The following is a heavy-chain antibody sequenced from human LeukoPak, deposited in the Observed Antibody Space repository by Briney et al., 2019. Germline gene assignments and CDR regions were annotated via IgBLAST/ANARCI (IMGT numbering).Heavy chain of an antibody. V-gene: IGHV1-24*01. J-gene: IGHJ4*02. Sequence: GASVKVSCKVSGNTLTELSMHWVRQAPGKGLEWMGGFDPEDGETIYAQKFQGRVTMTEDTSTDTAYMELSSLRSEDTAVYYCATDHVVGATGEFDYWGQGTLVTVSS. CDR3: ATDHVVGATGEFDY. D-gene: IGHD1-26*01. CDR2: FDPEDGET. CDR1: GNTLTELS.